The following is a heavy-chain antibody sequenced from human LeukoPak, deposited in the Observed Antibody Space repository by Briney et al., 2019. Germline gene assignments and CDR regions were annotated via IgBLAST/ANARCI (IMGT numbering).Heavy chain of an antibody. J-gene: IGHJ5*02. CDR1: GGSMSNYC. D-gene: IGHD4-17*01. CDR2: TFYSGST. V-gene: IGHV4-59*01. CDR3: ARYKPTTVTMTGGFDP. Sequence: SETLSLTCTVSGGSMSNYCWSWIRQPPGKGLEWIGYTFYSGSTYSNPSFKNRVTISVDTSKNQFSLGLTSVSTADTAVYYCARYKPTTVTMTGGFDPWGQGTLVIVSS.